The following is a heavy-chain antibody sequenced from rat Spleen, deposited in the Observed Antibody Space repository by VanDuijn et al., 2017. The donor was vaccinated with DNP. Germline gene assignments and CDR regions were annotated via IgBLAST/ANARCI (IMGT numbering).Heavy chain of an antibody. Sequence: EVQLVESGGGLVQPGRSLKLSCAASGFTFSDYAMAWVRQAPKKGLEWVATISYDGTRTYYRDPVKGRFTISRDNAKSTLYLQMNSLRSEDMATYYCVRWNSGHFDYWGQGVMVTVSS. V-gene: IGHV5-17*01. CDR1: GFTFSDYA. D-gene: IGHD4-3*01. J-gene: IGHJ2*01. CDR3: VRWNSGHFDY. CDR2: ISYDGTRT.